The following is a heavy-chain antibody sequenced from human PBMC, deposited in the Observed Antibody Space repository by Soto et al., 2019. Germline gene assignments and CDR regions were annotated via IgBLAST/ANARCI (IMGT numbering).Heavy chain of an antibody. J-gene: IGHJ4*02. CDR3: ARYRREAVAGYTLDN. V-gene: IGHV4-59*01. CDR2: VYNSGST. D-gene: IGHD6-13*01. Sequence: SETLSLTCTVSGGSISSNYWTWIRQPPGKGLEWIGYVYNSGSTNYNPSLKSRVTISEDMSKSQFSLKVNSMTAADTAVYYCARYRREAVAGYTLDNWGQGILVTVSS. CDR1: GGSISSNY.